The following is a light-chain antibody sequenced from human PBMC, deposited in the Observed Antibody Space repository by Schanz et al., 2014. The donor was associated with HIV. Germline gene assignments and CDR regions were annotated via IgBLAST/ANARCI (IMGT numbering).Light chain of an antibody. CDR3: SSFAGSNIPWV. V-gene: IGLV2-14*03. CDR1: SNDIGAYNY. Sequence: QSVLTQPASVSGSPGQSITISCTGTSNDIGAYNYVSWYQQHPGKAPKLMIYDVNIRPSGVPDRFSGSKSGSTASLTVSGLQPEDEADYYCSSFAGSNIPWVFGGGTKLTVL. J-gene: IGLJ3*02. CDR2: DVN.